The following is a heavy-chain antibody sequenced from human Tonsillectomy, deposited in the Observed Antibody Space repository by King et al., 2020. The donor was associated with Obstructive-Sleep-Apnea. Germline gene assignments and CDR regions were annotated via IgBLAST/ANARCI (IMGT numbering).Heavy chain of an antibody. J-gene: IGHJ4*02. V-gene: IGHV2-70*11. CDR2: IDWDDDK. CDR1: GFSLSTSGMC. Sequence: VTLKESGPALVKPPQTLTLTCTFSGFSLSTSGMCVSWIRQPPGKALEWLARIDWDDDKYYSTSLKTRLTISKDTSKNQVVLTMTNMDPVDTATYYCARTDDSNSSGWPTFDYWGQGTLVTVSS. D-gene: IGHD6-19*01. CDR3: ARTDDSNSSGWPTFDY.